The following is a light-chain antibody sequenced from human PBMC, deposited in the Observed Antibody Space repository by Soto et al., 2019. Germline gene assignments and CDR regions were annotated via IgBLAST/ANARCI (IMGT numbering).Light chain of an antibody. CDR2: DVH. CDR3: SSYTTSITLV. V-gene: IGLV2-14*03. J-gene: IGLJ3*02. Sequence: QSALTQPASVSGSPGQSIAISSTGTSSDVGSDNYVSWYQHHPGRAPKLIIYDVHNRPSGVSNRFSGSKSGNTASLTITGLQAEDEADYYCSSYTTSITLVFGGGTKLTVL. CDR1: SSDVGSDNY.